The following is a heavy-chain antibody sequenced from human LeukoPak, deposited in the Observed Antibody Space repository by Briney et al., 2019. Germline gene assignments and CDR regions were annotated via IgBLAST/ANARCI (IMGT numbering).Heavy chain of an antibody. J-gene: IGHJ4*02. Sequence: GGSLRLSCAASGFTFSSYGMHWVRQAPGKGLGWVAVIWYDGSNKYYADSVKGRFTISRDNSKNTLYLQMNSLRAEDTAVYYCAKDSRADGVREGLIAAAGRIDYWGQGTLVTVSS. D-gene: IGHD6-13*01. CDR2: IWYDGSNK. CDR3: AKDSRADGVREGLIAAAGRIDY. CDR1: GFTFSSYG. V-gene: IGHV3-33*06.